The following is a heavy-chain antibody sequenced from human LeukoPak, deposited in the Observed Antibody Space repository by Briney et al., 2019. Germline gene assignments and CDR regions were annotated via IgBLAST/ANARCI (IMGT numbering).Heavy chain of an antibody. CDR2: IYYSGST. D-gene: IGHD6-19*01. CDR1: GGSISSSSYY. CDR3: ARLGQWPSAAFDY. Sequence: PSETLSLTCTVSGGSISSSSYYWGWIRQPPGKGLEWIGSIYYSGSTYYNPSLKSRVTISVDTSKNQFSLKLSSVTAADTAVYYCARLGQWPSAAFDYWGQGTLVTVSS. V-gene: IGHV4-39*01. J-gene: IGHJ4*02.